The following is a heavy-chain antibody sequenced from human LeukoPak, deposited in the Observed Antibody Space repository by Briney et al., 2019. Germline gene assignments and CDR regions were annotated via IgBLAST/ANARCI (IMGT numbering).Heavy chain of an antibody. D-gene: IGHD3-3*02. Sequence: SATLSLTCTGSGASVRATRYYWAWIRQAPGKGLEWIGSISYFGSAYYRPSLQSRATISMDSSKTQISLTLSSVTATDTALYYCATHDEGSFFESWGQGALVTVS. V-gene: IGHV4-39*01. J-gene: IGHJ4*02. CDR1: GASVRATRYY. CDR3: ATHDEGSFFES. CDR2: ISYFGSA.